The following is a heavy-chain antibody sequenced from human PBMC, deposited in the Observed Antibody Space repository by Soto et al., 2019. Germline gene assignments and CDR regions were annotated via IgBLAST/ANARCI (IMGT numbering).Heavy chain of an antibody. Sequence: EECLSSCCNGSGDSFTSYWIVWVLQMPGKGLEWMGIIYPGDSDTRYSPSFQGQVTISADKSISTAYLQWSSLRAEDSAVYYCARGSRDSYQGRRIFDLWGRGTMVTVSS. CDR1: GDSFTSYW. D-gene: IGHD2-2*01. J-gene: IGHJ4*02. V-gene: IGHV5-51*01. CDR2: IYPGDSDT. CDR3: ARGSRDSYQGRRIFDL.